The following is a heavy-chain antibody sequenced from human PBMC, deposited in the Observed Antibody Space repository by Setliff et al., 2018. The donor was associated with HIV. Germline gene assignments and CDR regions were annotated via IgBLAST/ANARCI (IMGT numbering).Heavy chain of an antibody. J-gene: IGHJ4*02. CDR2: IYYSGTT. Sequence: SETLSLTCSVSDDSLSSSNYYWGWVRQPPGKGLEWIAMIYYSGTTYYSPSLKSRVTISVDTSMKQLFLRLNYVTAADTAVYYCARRRGYGYTFDNWGQGLLVTVSS. CDR3: ARRRGYGYTFDN. CDR1: DDSLSSSNYY. D-gene: IGHD5-12*01. V-gene: IGHV4-39*01.